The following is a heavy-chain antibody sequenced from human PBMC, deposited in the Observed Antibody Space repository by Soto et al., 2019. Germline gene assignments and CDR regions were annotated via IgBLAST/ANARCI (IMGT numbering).Heavy chain of an antibody. J-gene: IGHJ6*02. Sequence: QVQLQESGPGLVKPSQTLSLTCTVSGGSISSGGYYWSWIRQHPGKGLEWIGYIYYSGSTYYNPSLKSRVTISVDTSKNLFSLKLSSVTAADTAVYYCARGGLGYCSGGSCYSAELSRYYYGMDVWGQGTTVTVSS. D-gene: IGHD2-15*01. V-gene: IGHV4-31*03. CDR1: GGSISSGGYY. CDR3: ARGGLGYCSGGSCYSAELSRYYYGMDV. CDR2: IYYSGST.